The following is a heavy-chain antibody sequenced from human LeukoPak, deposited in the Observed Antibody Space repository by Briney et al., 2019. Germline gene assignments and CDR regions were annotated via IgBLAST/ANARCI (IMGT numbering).Heavy chain of an antibody. CDR1: GFSVSNYY. V-gene: IGHV3-66*01. D-gene: IGHD4-17*01. Sequence: GGSLRLSCAASGFSVSNYYMSWVRQPPGKGLEWVSVMYTGGGRYYGDSVKGRFTISRDNSKNTVFLQMNSLRAEDTAVYYCARDGNDYGDYYFDYWGQGTLVTVSS. J-gene: IGHJ4*02. CDR3: ARDGNDYGDYYFDY. CDR2: MYTGGGR.